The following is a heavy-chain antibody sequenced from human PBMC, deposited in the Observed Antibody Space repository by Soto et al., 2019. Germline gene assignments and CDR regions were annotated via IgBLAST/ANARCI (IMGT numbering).Heavy chain of an antibody. CDR1: GFTFSMYS. CDR2: IPQDGVDG. V-gene: IGHV3-7*03. D-gene: IGHD2-21*02. Sequence: PGGSLRLSCEVSGFTFSMYSMSWVRQTPGKGLEWVAKIPQDGVDGHYADSVKGRFTISRDNDKNSLYLQMNNLRAEDTAVYYCARDHLILPAHDFFYGSDVWGRGATVTV. CDR3: ARDHLILPAHDFFYGSDV. J-gene: IGHJ6*02.